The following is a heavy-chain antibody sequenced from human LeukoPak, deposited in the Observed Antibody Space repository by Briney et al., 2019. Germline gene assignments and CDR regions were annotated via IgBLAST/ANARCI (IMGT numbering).Heavy chain of an antibody. CDR3: AREVRFTSPGSNEDIGIY. CDR1: RGTFISYL. Sequence: ASAKVSSKPPRGTFISYLVTSVRQAPGQRLEWMGGIIPILGTANYAQKVQGRVTISADASTRTAYMELSSLRTEDTAVYYCAREVRFTSPGSNEDIGIYWGQGTLVTVSS. V-gene: IGHV1-69*13. D-gene: IGHD3-16*02. J-gene: IGHJ4*02. CDR2: IIPILGTA.